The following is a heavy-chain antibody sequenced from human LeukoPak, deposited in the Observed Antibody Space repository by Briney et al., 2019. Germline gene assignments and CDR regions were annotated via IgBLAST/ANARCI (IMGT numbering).Heavy chain of an antibody. CDR2: ISSSSSYI. CDR1: GFTFSSYS. V-gene: IGHV3-21*04. Sequence: GGSLRLSCAASGFTFSSYSMNWVRQAPGKGLEWVSSISSSSSYIYYADSVKGRFTISRDNSKNTLYLQMNSLRAEDTAVYYCAKDRPVAPTMIVVVTDYYYYGMDVWGQGTTVTVSS. CDR3: AKDRPVAPTMIVVVTDYYYYGMDV. J-gene: IGHJ6*02. D-gene: IGHD3-22*01.